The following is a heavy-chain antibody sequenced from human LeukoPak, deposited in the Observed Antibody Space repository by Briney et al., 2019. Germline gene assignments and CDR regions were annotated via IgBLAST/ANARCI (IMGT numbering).Heavy chain of an antibody. J-gene: IGHJ4*02. CDR2: ISGSGGST. V-gene: IGHV3-23*01. CDR1: GFTFSSYA. CDR3: ARDPTSGWYGYYFDY. Sequence: PGGSLRLSCAASGFTFSSYAMSWVRQAPGKGLEWVSAISGSGGSTYYADSVKGRFTISRDNSKNTLYLQMNNLRAEDTAVYYCARDPTSGWYGYYFDYWGQGTLVTVSS. D-gene: IGHD6-19*01.